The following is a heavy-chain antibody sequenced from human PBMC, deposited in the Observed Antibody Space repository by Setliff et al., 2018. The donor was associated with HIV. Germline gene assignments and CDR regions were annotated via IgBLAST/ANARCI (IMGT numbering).Heavy chain of an antibody. CDR1: GYTFSSYG. J-gene: IGHJ3*02. Sequence: ASVKVSCKASGYTFSSYGISWVRQAPGQGVEWMGWISAYNGNTNYAQKLQGRVTMTTDTSTSTAYMELRSLRSDDTAVCYCARGYYNFWSGYYDSRFPNPIDAFDIWGQGTMVT. CDR2: ISAYNGNT. D-gene: IGHD3-3*01. CDR3: ARGYYNFWSGYYDSRFPNPIDAFDI. V-gene: IGHV1-18*01.